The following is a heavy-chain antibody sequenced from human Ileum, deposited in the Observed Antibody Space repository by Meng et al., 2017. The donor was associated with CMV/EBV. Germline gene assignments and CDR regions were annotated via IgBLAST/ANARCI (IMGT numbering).Heavy chain of an antibody. D-gene: IGHD1-26*01. CDR1: GGSIRSNNW. J-gene: IGHJ4*02. CDR2: IRHSGSS. V-gene: IGHV4-4*02. CDR3: AREGVGATGDY. Sequence: LTGAVSGGSIRSNNWWSGVRQPPGKGPEWIGEIRHSGSSNYNPSLKSRVTISIDKSKNQFSLKLSSVTAADTAIYYCAREGVGATGDYWGQGTLVTVSS.